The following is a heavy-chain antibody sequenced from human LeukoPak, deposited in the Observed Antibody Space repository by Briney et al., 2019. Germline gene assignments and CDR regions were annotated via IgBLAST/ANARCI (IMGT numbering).Heavy chain of an antibody. Sequence: PSETLSLTCAVSSGSIINYYWNWIRQPPGKGLEWIGYIYYSGSTNYNSSLKSRVTMSVDTSKNQFSMKLNSVTAADTAVYYCARGPNRYSSGWYYFDNWGQGTLVTVSS. J-gene: IGHJ4*02. CDR1: SGSIINYY. D-gene: IGHD6-19*01. V-gene: IGHV4-59*01. CDR3: ARGPNRYSSGWYYFDN. CDR2: IYYSGST.